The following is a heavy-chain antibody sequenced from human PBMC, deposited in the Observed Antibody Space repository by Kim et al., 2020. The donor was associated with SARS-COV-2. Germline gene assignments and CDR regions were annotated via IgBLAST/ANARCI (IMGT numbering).Heavy chain of an antibody. CDR2: INAGNGNT. J-gene: IGHJ4*02. V-gene: IGHV1-3*01. D-gene: IGHD2-2*01. CDR3: ARDGLGSYAADFDY. CDR1: GYTFTSYA. Sequence: ASVKVSCKASGYTFTSYAMHWVRQAPGQRLEWMGWINAGNGNTKYSQKFQGRVTITRDTSASTAYMELSSLRSEDTAVYYCARDGLGSYAADFDYWGQGTLVTVSS.